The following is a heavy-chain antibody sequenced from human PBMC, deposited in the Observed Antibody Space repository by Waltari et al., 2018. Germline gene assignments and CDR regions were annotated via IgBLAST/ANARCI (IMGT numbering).Heavy chain of an antibody. J-gene: IGHJ3*02. Sequence: QVQLQESGPGLVKPSQTLSLTCTVSGGSISSGGYYWSWIRQHPGKGLEWIGYIYYSGGTYYNPSLKSRVTISVDTSKNQFSLKLSTVTAADTAVYYCARDNYDILTGYYPDAFDIWGQGTMVTVSS. CDR2: IYYSGGT. D-gene: IGHD3-9*01. V-gene: IGHV4-31*03. CDR1: GGSISSGGYY. CDR3: ARDNYDILTGYYPDAFDI.